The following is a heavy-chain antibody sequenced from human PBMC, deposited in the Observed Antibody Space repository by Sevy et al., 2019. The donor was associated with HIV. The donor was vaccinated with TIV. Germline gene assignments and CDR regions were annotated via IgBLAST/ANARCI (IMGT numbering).Heavy chain of an antibody. D-gene: IGHD3-3*01. V-gene: IGHV3-23*01. Sequence: GGSLRLSCAASGFTFSSYVMSWVRQAPGKGLEWVSAISGSGGSTYYADSVKGRFTISRDNSKNTLYLQMNSLRAEDTAVYYCAKDLFITIFGDRSRWGAFDIWGQGTMVTVSS. CDR2: ISGSGGST. J-gene: IGHJ3*02. CDR3: AKDLFITIFGDRSRWGAFDI. CDR1: GFTFSSYV.